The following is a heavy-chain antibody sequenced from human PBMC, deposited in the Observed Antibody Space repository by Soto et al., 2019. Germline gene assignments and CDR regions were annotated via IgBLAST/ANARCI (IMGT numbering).Heavy chain of an antibody. CDR3: ARDGVQDLDY. V-gene: IGHV3-30-3*01. D-gene: IGHD3-3*01. J-gene: IGHJ4*02. CDR1: GFTFSSYA. CDR2: ISYDGSNK. Sequence: PGESLKISCAASGFTFSSYAMHWVRQAPGKGLEWVAVISYDGSNKYYADSVKGRFTISRDNSKNTLYLQMNSLRAEDTAVYYCARDGVQDLDYWGQGILVTVSS.